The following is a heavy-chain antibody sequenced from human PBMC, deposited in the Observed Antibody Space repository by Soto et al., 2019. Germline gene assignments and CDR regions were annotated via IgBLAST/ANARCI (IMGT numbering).Heavy chain of an antibody. D-gene: IGHD3-10*01. CDR3: ARDASYDGGSLDY. J-gene: IGHJ4*02. V-gene: IGHV3-53*01. Sequence: EVQLLQSGGGLIQPGGSLRLSCAASGFTVSTNYMTWVRQPPGKGLEWVSFIYAGGTTYYADTVKGRFTISRDNSKNTLSLQMNSLRAEDTAVYYCARDASYDGGSLDYWGQGTLVNVSS. CDR1: GFTVSTNY. CDR2: IYAGGTT.